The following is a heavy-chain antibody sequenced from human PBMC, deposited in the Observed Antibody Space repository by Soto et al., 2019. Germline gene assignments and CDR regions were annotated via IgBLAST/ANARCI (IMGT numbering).Heavy chain of an antibody. Sequence: QVQLQESGPGLVKPSETLSLTCTVSGGSISSYYWSWIRQPPGKGLEWIGYTYYSGSTNYNPSLKSRVTISVDTSKNQFSLKLSSVTAADTAVYYCARDGGSGSPLLNWFDPWGQGTLVTVSS. CDR2: TYYSGST. CDR3: ARDGGSGSPLLNWFDP. D-gene: IGHD3-10*01. J-gene: IGHJ5*02. V-gene: IGHV4-59*01. CDR1: GGSISSYY.